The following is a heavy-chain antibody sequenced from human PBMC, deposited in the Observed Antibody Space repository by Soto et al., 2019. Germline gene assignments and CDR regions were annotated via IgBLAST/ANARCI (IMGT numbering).Heavy chain of an antibody. CDR2: IWYDGSNK. V-gene: IGHV3-33*01. CDR1: GFTFSSYG. J-gene: IGHJ4*02. D-gene: IGHD3-22*01. Sequence: GGSLRLSCAASGFTFSSYGMHWVRQAPGKGLEWVAVIWYDGSNKYYADSVKGRFTISRDNSKNTLYLQMNSLRAEDTAVYYCARGEGTFTYYYDSSGYYYYYWGQGTLVTVSS. CDR3: ARGEGTFTYYYDSSGYYYYY.